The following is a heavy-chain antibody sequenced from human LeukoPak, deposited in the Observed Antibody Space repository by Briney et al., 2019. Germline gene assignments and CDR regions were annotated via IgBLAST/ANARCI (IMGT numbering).Heavy chain of an antibody. CDR1: GYTFTGYY. V-gene: IGHV1-2*02. CDR2: INPNSGGT. Sequence: GASVKVSCKASGYTFTGYYMHWVRQAPGQGLEWMGWINPNSGGTNYAQKFQGRVTMTRDTSISTAYMELSRLRSDDTAVYYCARVGYAVPGVDNPFDYWGQGTLVTVSS. J-gene: IGHJ4*02. CDR3: ARVGYAVPGVDNPFDY. D-gene: IGHD5-12*01.